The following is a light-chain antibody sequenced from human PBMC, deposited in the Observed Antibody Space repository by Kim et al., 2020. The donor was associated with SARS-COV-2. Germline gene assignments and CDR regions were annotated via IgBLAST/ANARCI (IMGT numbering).Light chain of an antibody. CDR2: SNN. Sequence: GQRVTISCSGSRSNIGTNTANWYQQLPGTAPKLLIYSNNQRPSGVPDRFSGSKSGTSASLAISGLQSEDEADYYCAAWDDSLNGWVFGGGTKLTVL. CDR3: AAWDDSLNGWV. CDR1: RSNIGTNT. J-gene: IGLJ3*02. V-gene: IGLV1-44*01.